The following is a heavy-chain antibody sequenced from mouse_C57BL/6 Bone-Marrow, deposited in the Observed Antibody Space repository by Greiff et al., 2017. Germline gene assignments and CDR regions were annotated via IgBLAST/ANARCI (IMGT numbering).Heavy chain of an antibody. V-gene: IGHV1-81*01. CDR1: GYTFTSYG. D-gene: IGHD2-3*01. CDR2: IYPRSGNT. CDR3: ARSQDPDGYYDYFDY. Sequence: QVHVKQSGAELARPGASVKLSCKASGYTFTSYGISWVKQRTGQGLEWIGEIYPRSGNTYYNEKFKGKATLTADKSSSTAYMELRSLTSEDSAVYFCARSQDPDGYYDYFDYWGQGTTLTVSS. J-gene: IGHJ2*01.